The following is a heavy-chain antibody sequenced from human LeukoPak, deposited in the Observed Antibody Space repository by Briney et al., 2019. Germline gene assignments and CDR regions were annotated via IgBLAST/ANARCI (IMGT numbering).Heavy chain of an antibody. CDR1: GLSLSNYP. D-gene: IGHD1-26*01. J-gene: IGHJ4*02. V-gene: IGHV3-33*08. CDR2: IWTDGSKK. CDR3: ARRSSGTSGLDY. Sequence: GGSLRLSCEASGLSLSNYPMHWVRQAPGKGLEWVAVIWTDGSKKSYADSVKGRFTFTRDNSKNMLYLQMDSLRADDTAVYYCARRSSGTSGLDYWGQGILVTVSS.